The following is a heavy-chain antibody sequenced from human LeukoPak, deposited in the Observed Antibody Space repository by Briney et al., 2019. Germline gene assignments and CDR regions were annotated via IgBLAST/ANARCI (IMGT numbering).Heavy chain of an antibody. J-gene: IGHJ4*02. CDR2: ISPSDGNT. D-gene: IGHD4-17*01. Sequence: PGGSLRLSCAASGFTFSKYAMSWVRQAPGKGLEWVSAISPSDGNTFYADSVKGRFTLSRDNSMNTLSLHMNSLRAEDTALYYCAKDSSVPYGITEWGQGTLVTVSS. V-gene: IGHV3-23*01. CDR3: AKDSSVPYGITE. CDR1: GFTFSKYA.